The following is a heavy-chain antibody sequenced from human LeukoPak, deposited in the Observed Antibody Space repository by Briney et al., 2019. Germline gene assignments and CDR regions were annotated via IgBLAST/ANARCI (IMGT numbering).Heavy chain of an antibody. D-gene: IGHD3-10*01. V-gene: IGHV4-59*11. Sequence: SETLSLTCTVSGGSISSHYWSWIRQPPGKGLEWIGYIYYSGSTNYNPSLKSRVAISVDTSKNQFSLKLSSVTAADTAVYYCARVKGVRVFDYWGQGILVTVSS. CDR2: IYYSGST. CDR1: GGSISSHY. J-gene: IGHJ4*02. CDR3: ARVKGVRVFDY.